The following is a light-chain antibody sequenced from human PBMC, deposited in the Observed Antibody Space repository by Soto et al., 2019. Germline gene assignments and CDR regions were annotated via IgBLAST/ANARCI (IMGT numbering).Light chain of an antibody. V-gene: IGKV3-15*01. Sequence: EIVMTQSPATLSVSPGEGATLSCRASQSISNHLAWFQHKPGQAPRLLITGASTRVAGIPARFSGSGSGTEFTLTISSLQSEDFAVYYCQQYHGWPWTFGQGTKVEI. J-gene: IGKJ1*01. CDR1: QSISNH. CDR2: GAS. CDR3: QQYHGWPWT.